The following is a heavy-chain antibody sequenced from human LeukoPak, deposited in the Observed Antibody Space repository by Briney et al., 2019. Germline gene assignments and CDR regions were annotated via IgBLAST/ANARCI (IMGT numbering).Heavy chain of an antibody. CDR3: ARGSGSGWYWGYYFDC. V-gene: IGHV3-30-3*01. Sequence: GGSLRLSCAASGFTLSIYAMLGVRAAPGKGVEWVAVISYDGSNKYYADTVKGRFTISRDNSKNTLYLQMNSLRAEDTAVDYCARGSGSGWYWGYYFDCWGQGTLVTVAS. CDR2: ISYDGSNK. J-gene: IGHJ4*02. D-gene: IGHD6-19*01. CDR1: GFTLSIYA.